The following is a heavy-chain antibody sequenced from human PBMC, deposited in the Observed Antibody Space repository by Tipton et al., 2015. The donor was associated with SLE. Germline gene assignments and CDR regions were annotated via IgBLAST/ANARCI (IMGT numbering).Heavy chain of an antibody. CDR2: IYHSGST. CDR3: AGMSYPREGYFDY. V-gene: IGHV4-59*12. D-gene: IGHD1-26*01. J-gene: IGHJ4*02. CDR1: GGSMSTYY. Sequence: TLSLTCTVSGGSMSTYYWSWIRQPPGKGLEWIGYIYHSGSTYYNPSLKSRVTISVDTSKNQFSLKLSSVTAADTAVYYCAGMSYPREGYFDYWGQGTQVTVSS.